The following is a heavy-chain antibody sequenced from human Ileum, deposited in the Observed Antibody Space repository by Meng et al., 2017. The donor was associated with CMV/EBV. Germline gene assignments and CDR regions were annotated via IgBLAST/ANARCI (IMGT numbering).Heavy chain of an antibody. CDR1: GGSINSFY. CDR2: IYSSGII. CDR3: ARGQDNHKGGVH. J-gene: IGHJ4*02. V-gene: IGHV4-4*07. Sequence: QVQLQEPGPGLLKPSETLSLTCSVSGGSINSFYWSWIRQPAGKGLEWIGRIYSSGIINYNPSLKSRVTVSVDTSKNQFSLKVNSVTAADTAVYYCARGQDNHKGGVHWGQGTLVTVSS. D-gene: IGHD1-14*01.